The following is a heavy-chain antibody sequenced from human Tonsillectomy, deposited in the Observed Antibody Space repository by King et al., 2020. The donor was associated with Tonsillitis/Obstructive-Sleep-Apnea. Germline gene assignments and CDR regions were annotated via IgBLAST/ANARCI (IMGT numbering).Heavy chain of an antibody. J-gene: IGHJ5*02. V-gene: IGHV4-34*01. CDR1: GGSFSGYY. Sequence: VQLQQWGAGLLKPSETLSLTCAVYGGSFSGYYWSWIRQPPGKGLEWIGEINHSGSTNYNPSLKSRVTISVDTSKNQFSLKLSSVTAADTAVYYCARSYLSSPLYNWFDPWGQRTLVTVSS. CDR2: INHSGST. D-gene: IGHD6-6*01. CDR3: ARSYLSSPLYNWFDP.